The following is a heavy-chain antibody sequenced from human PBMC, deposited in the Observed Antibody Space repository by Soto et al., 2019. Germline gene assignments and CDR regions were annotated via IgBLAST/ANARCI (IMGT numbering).Heavy chain of an antibody. CDR2: ISSSGNT. Sequence: SETLSLTCSVSDGSISNFYWSWIRQPPGKGLEWIGYISSSGNTNYNPSLKSRVSISVDTSKNQFSLNLTSVTAADTAVYYCARAPMVLTRSYFDSWGQGTPVTVSS. CDR1: DGSISNFY. J-gene: IGHJ4*02. CDR3: ARAPMVLTRSYFDS. D-gene: IGHD3-22*01. V-gene: IGHV4-59*01.